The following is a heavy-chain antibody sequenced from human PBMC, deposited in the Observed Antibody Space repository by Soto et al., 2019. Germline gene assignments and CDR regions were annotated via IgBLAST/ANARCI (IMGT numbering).Heavy chain of an antibody. V-gene: IGHV3-23*01. CDR1: GFTFSDYA. CDR2: ISDSGGST. J-gene: IGHJ5*02. D-gene: IGHD3-10*01. Sequence: EVQLLESGGGLVQPGGSLRLSCAASGFTFSDYAMGWVRQAPGKGLEWVSSISDSGGSTYYADSVKGRFTISRDNSKNTLYLQMNSLRAEDTAVYNCAKDYGSGSSGPWGQGTPVTVSS. CDR3: AKDYGSGSSGP.